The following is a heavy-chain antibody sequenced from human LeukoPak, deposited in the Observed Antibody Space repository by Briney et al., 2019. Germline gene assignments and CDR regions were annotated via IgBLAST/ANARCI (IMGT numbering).Heavy chain of an antibody. D-gene: IGHD1-26*01. CDR2: IWYGGSNK. Sequence: GGSLRLSCAASGFTFSSYGMHWVRQAPGKGLEWVAVIWYGGSNKYYADSVKGRFTISRDNSKNTLYLQMNSLRAEDTAVYYCAKGGSGSYLRTYYFDYWGQGTLVTVSS. CDR3: AKGGSGSYLRTYYFDY. J-gene: IGHJ4*02. CDR1: GFTFSSYG. V-gene: IGHV3-30*02.